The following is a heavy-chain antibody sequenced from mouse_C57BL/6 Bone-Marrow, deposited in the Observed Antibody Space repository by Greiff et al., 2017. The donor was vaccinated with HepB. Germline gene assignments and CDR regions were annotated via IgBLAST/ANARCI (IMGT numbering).Heavy chain of an antibody. CDR2: IWSGGST. J-gene: IGHJ4*01. V-gene: IGHV2-2*01. CDR1: GFSLTSYG. CDR3: ARRGYYYGSHYAMDY. Sequence: VKLQESGPGLVQPSQSLSITCTVSGFSLTSYGVHWVRQSPGKGLEWLGVIWSGGSTDYNAAFISRLSISKDNSKSQVFFKMNSLQADDTAIYYCARRGYYYGSHYAMDYWGQGTSVTVSA. D-gene: IGHD1-1*01.